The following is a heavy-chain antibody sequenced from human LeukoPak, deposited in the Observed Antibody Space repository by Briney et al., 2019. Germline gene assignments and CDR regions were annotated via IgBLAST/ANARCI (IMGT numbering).Heavy chain of an antibody. V-gene: IGHV3-53*01. CDR1: GFTVKSNY. J-gene: IGHJ4*02. D-gene: IGHD3-16*02. Sequence: GGSLRLSYAASGFTVKSNYMSWVRQAPGKGLEWVSVIYSGGATYYADSVKGRFTISRDNSKNTLYLQMSSLRAEDTAVYYCARMGNDYVWGSYRHFDFWGQGTLVTVSS. CDR2: IYSGGAT. CDR3: ARMGNDYVWGSYRHFDF.